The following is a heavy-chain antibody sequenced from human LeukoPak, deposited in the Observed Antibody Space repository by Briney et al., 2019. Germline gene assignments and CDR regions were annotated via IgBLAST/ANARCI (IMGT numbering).Heavy chain of an antibody. CDR2: ISPTGSTT. V-gene: IGHV3-74*01. CDR1: GFPFSGHW. J-gene: IGHJ4*02. Sequence: GSLRLSCTASGFPFSGHWMHWARQLPGKGLVWVSRISPTGSTTSYADSVKGRFTVSRDNAKNTLYLQVNNLRAEDTAVYYCARGPNSNWSGLDFWGQGTLLTVSS. CDR3: ARGPNSNWSGLDF. D-gene: IGHD6-6*01.